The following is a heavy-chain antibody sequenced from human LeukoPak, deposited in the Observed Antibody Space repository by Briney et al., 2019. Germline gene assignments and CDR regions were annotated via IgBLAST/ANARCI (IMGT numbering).Heavy chain of an antibody. CDR3: ARTLTSDIPLGGFDY. V-gene: IGHV1-18*01. D-gene: IGHD2-2*01. CDR1: GYTFTSYG. J-gene: IGHJ4*02. Sequence: GASVKVSCKASGYTFTSYGISWVRQAPGQGLEWMGWISAYNGNTNYAQKLQGRVTMTTDTSTSTAYMELRSLRSDDTAVYYCARTLTSDIPLGGFDYWGQGTLVTVSS. CDR2: ISAYNGNT.